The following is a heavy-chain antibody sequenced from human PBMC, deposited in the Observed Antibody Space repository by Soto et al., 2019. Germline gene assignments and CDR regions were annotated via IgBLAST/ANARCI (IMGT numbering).Heavy chain of an antibody. CDR1: GFTFSSYS. J-gene: IGHJ5*02. CDR3: ARGGVPNYDFWSGYYTGGRFDP. D-gene: IGHD3-3*01. Sequence: VGSLRLSCAASGFTFSSYSMNWVRQAPVNGLEWVSSISSSSSYIYYADSVKGRFTISRDNAKNSLYLQMNSLRAEDTAVYYCARGGVPNYDFWSGYYTGGRFDPWGQGTLVTVSS. CDR2: ISSSSSYI. V-gene: IGHV3-21*01.